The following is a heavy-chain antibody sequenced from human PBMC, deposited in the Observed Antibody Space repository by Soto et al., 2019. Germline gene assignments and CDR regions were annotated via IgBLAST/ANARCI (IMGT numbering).Heavy chain of an antibody. CDR3: ASLRSLDYDILTGYYNSVWFDP. Sequence: SETLSLTCTVSGGSISSSSYYWGWIRQPPGKGLEWIGSIYYSGSTYYNPSLKSRVTISVDTSKNQFSLKLSSVTAADTAVYYCASLRSLDYDILTGYYNSVWFDPWGQGTLVTVSS. CDR2: IYYSGST. CDR1: GGSISSSSYY. J-gene: IGHJ5*02. D-gene: IGHD3-9*01. V-gene: IGHV4-39*01.